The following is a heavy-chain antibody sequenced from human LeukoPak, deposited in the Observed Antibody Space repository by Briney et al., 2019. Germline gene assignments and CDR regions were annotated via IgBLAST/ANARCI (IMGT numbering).Heavy chain of an antibody. CDR1: GGSISSSSYY. CDR3: ARGDLQKLDY. CDR2: IYYSGST. J-gene: IGHJ4*02. D-gene: IGHD2-21*02. Sequence: SETLSLTCTVSGGSISSSSYYWGWIRQPPGKGLEWIGSIYYSGSTYYNPSLKSRVTISVDTSKNQFSLKLSSVTAADTAVYYCARGDLQKLDYWGQGTLVTVSS. V-gene: IGHV4-39*01.